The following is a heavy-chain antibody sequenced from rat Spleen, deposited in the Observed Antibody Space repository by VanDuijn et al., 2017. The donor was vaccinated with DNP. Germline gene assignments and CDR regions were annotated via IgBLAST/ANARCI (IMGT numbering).Heavy chain of an antibody. Sequence: EVQLVESGGGLVQPGKSLKLSCAASGFTFSHYYMAWVRQAPTKGLKWVASISTGGGDTYYGDSVKGRFTISRDNAKSTLYLQMDSLRSEETATYYCARHGEVPTRYAMDAWGQGTSVTVSS. CDR3: ARHGEVPTRYAMDA. CDR2: ISTGGGDT. J-gene: IGHJ4*01. V-gene: IGHV5S11*01. CDR1: GFTFSHYY. D-gene: IGHD2-1*01.